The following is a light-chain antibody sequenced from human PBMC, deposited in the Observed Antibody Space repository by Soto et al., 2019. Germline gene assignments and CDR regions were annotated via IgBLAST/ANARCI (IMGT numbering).Light chain of an antibody. CDR1: SSNIGSNA. V-gene: IGLV1-44*01. Sequence: QSVLTQPPSASGTPGQRVTISCSGGSSNIGSNAVTWYHQLPGTAPKLLIYSNNQRPSGVPDRFSGSKSGTSASLAISGLQSEDEADYYCAAWDDSLNGHYVFGTGTKLTVL. CDR3: AAWDDSLNGHYV. CDR2: SNN. J-gene: IGLJ1*01.